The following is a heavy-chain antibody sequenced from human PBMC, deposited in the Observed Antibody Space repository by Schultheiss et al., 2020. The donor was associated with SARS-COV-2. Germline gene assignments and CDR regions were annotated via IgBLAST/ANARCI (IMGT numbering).Heavy chain of an antibody. CDR3: AKDGGYGGNSGEGRNYYYGMDV. J-gene: IGHJ6*02. D-gene: IGHD4-23*01. CDR1: GFTFSSYA. V-gene: IGHV3-23*01. Sequence: GGSLRLSCAASGFTFSSYAMSWVRQAPGKGLEWVSAISGSGGSTYYADSVKGRFTISRDNSKNTLYLQMNSLRAEDTAVYYCAKDGGYGGNSGEGRNYYYGMDVWGQGTTVTVSS. CDR2: ISGSGGST.